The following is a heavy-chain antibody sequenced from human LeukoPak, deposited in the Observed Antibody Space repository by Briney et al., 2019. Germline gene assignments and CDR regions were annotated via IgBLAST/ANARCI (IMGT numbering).Heavy chain of an antibody. CDR2: ISAYNGNT. Sequence: ASVKVSCKASGYTFTSYGISWVRQAPGQGLEWMGWISAYNGNTNYAQELQGRVTMTTDTSTSTAYMELRSLRSDDTAVYYCARVGLGGPSLWFGELSDYYYGMDVWGQGTTVTVSS. D-gene: IGHD3-10*01. V-gene: IGHV1-18*01. CDR1: GYTFTSYG. J-gene: IGHJ6*02. CDR3: ARVGLGGPSLWFGELSDYYYGMDV.